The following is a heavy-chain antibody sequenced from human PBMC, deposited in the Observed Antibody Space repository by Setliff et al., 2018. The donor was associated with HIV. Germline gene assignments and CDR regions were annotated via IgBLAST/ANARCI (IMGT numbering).Heavy chain of an antibody. Sequence: WASVKVSCKSSGGSFNTFGLHWVRQAPGQGLEWVGGINPYSGVTKYAQKFQGRVTMTGDTSISTAYMELSRLRSDDTAVYYCAREGVVLAAIPERWFDPWGQGTLVTVSS. CDR3: AREGVVLAAIPERWFDP. CDR2: INPYSGVT. V-gene: IGHV1-2*02. CDR1: GGSFNTFG. D-gene: IGHD2-15*01. J-gene: IGHJ5*02.